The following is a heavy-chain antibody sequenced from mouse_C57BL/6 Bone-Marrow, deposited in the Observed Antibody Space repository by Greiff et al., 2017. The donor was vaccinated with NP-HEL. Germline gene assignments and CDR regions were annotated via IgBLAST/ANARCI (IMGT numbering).Heavy chain of an antibody. J-gene: IGHJ4*01. CDR1: GFTFSDYG. Sequence: EVNVVESGGGLVKPGGSLKLSCAASGFTFSDYGMHWVRQAPEKGLEWVAYISSGSSTIYYADTVKGRFTISRDNAKNTLFLQMTSLRSEDTAMYYCASDYYDLYYYAMDYWGQGTSVTVSS. CDR2: ISSGSSTI. CDR3: ASDYYDLYYYAMDY. D-gene: IGHD2-4*01. V-gene: IGHV5-17*01.